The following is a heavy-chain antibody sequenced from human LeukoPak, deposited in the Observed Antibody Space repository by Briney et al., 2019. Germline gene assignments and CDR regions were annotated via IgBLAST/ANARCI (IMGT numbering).Heavy chain of an antibody. D-gene: IGHD4-23*01. Sequence: PGRSLRLSCAASGFTFSSYAMHWVRQAPGKGLEWVAVISYDGSNKYYADSVKGRFTISRDNSKNTLYLQMNSLRAEDTAVYYCAKEALSVVTPGGYWGQGTLVTVSS. CDR1: GFTFSSYA. CDR3: AKEALSVVTPGGY. CDR2: ISYDGSNK. V-gene: IGHV3-30-3*01. J-gene: IGHJ4*02.